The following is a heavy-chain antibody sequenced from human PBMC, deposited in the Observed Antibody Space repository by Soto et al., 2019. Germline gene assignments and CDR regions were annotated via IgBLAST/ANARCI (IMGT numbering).Heavy chain of an antibody. CDR2: ISSSGSTI. J-gene: IGHJ4*02. Sequence: GGSLRLSCAASGFTFSDFYMTWIRQAPGKGLEWVSYISSSGSTIYYADSVKGRFTISRDNAKNSPYLQMNSLRAEDTAVYYCARANYDILTGYSDYWGQGTLVTVSS. V-gene: IGHV3-11*01. D-gene: IGHD3-9*01. CDR1: GFTFSDFY. CDR3: ARANYDILTGYSDY.